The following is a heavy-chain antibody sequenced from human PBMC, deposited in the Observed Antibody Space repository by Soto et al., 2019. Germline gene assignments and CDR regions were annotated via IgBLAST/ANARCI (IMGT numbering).Heavy chain of an antibody. CDR1: GFTFSSYA. CDR2: ISGSGGST. D-gene: IGHD3-9*01. V-gene: IGHV3-23*01. Sequence: GGSLRLSCAASGFTFSSYAMSWVRQAPGKGLEWVSAISGSGGSTYYGDSVKGRFTISRDNSKNRLYLQMNSLLAEDTAVDYCAKDHSTPFATYFGLPSYYYYMDVWGKGTTVT. J-gene: IGHJ6*03. CDR3: AKDHSTPFATYFGLPSYYYYMDV.